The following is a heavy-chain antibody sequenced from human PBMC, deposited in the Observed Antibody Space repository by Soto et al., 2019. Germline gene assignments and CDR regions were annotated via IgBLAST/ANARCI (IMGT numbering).Heavy chain of an antibody. CDR2: ISAYNGNT. V-gene: IGHV1-18*01. CDR3: AREKQLIRFLEWSRPLGGMDV. Sequence: GGSVKVSCKASGYTFTSYWISWVRQAPGQGLEGVGWISAYNGNTNYAQKLQGRVTMTTDTSTSTAYMELRSLRSDDTAVYYCAREKQLIRFLEWSRPLGGMDVWGQGTTVTVSS. D-gene: IGHD3-3*01. J-gene: IGHJ6*02. CDR1: GYTFTSYW.